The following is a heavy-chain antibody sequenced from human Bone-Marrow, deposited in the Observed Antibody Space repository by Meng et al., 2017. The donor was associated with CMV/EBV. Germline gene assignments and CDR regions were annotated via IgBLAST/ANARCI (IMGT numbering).Heavy chain of an antibody. Sequence: GGSLRLSCTASGFTFSDYYMSWIRQAPGKGLEWLAYISSGSGTIYYADSVKGRFTISRDNSKNTLYLQMNSLRADDTAVYFCARAFGSGNQHYGEYYGMDVWGQGTTVTVSS. J-gene: IGHJ6*01. CDR1: GFTFSDYY. CDR3: ARAFGSGNQHYGEYYGMDV. D-gene: IGHD3-10*01. CDR2: ISSGSGTI. V-gene: IGHV3-11*01.